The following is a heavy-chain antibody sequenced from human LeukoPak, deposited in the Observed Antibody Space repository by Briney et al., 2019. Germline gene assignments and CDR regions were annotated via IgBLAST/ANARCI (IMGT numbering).Heavy chain of an antibody. D-gene: IGHD3-10*01. J-gene: IGHJ3*02. V-gene: IGHV3-30*18. CDR2: ISNDGSNK. CDR3: AKAFSMGSALNNDAFDI. Sequence: GGSLRLSCAAFRFTFSNYGMHWVRQAPGKGLEWVAIISNDGSNKYYADSVKGRFTISRDNSENTLYLQMNSLRAEDTAMYYCAKAFSMGSALNNDAFDIWGQGTMVTVSS. CDR1: RFTFSNYG.